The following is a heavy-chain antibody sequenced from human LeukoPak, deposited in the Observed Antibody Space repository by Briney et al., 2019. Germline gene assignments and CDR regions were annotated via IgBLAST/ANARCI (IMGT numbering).Heavy chain of an antibody. D-gene: IGHD6-25*01. Sequence: GGSLRLSCAASGFTFSSYWMHWVRQAPGKGLEWVANIKQDGSEIYFVDSVKGRFSISRENAKNSLYLQMNSLRAEDTAVYSCARGALSLIAAFDSWGQGPLVTVSS. CDR3: ARGALSLIAAFDS. CDR2: IKQDGSEI. V-gene: IGHV3-7*01. CDR1: GFTFSSYW. J-gene: IGHJ4*02.